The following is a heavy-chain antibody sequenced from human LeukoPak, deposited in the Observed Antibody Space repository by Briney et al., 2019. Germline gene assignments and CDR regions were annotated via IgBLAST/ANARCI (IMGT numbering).Heavy chain of an antibody. CDR3: AKALTRILWFGESSSFDAFDI. J-gene: IGHJ3*02. CDR2: ISGSGGST. D-gene: IGHD3-10*01. Sequence: GGSLRLSCAASGCTFSSYAMSWVRQAPGKGLEWVGAISGSGGSTYYADSVKGRSTISRDNSKNTLYLQMNSLRAEDTAVYYCAKALTRILWFGESSSFDAFDIWGQGTMVTVSS. V-gene: IGHV3-23*01. CDR1: GCTFSSYA.